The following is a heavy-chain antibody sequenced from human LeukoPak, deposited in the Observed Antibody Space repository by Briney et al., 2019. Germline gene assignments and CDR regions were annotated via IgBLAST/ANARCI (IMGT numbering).Heavy chain of an antibody. CDR3: VGQLLRVV. V-gene: IGHV3-7*01. Sequence: PGGSLRLSCTASGFPFSAYWISWVRQAPGKGLEWVANIKEDGSVQDYADSVKGRFTISGDNAKNSLYLQMNSLRVDDTGVYYCVGQLLRVVWGKGTTVTVSS. J-gene: IGHJ6*04. D-gene: IGHD2-2*01. CDR2: IKEDGSVQ. CDR1: GFPFSAYW.